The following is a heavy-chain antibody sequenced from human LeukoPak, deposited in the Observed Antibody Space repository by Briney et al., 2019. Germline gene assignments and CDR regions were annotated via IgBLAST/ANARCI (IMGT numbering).Heavy chain of an antibody. CDR3: AREHMAAAGANWFDP. D-gene: IGHD6-13*01. V-gene: IGHV3-30*04. CDR1: GFTFSNYA. Sequence: GRSLRLSCTAPGFTFSNYAMHWVRQAPGKGLEWVAIISYDGNKKYYADSVKGRFTISRDNSKNTLYLQINSLRPDDTAVHYCAREHMAAAGANWFDPWGQGTLVTVSS. CDR2: ISYDGNKK. J-gene: IGHJ5*02.